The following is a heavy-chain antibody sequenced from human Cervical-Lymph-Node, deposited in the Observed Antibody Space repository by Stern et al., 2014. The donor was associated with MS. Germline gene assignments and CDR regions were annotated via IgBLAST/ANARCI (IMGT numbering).Heavy chain of an antibody. J-gene: IGHJ5*02. CDR1: GYTFTSYG. CDR3: ATADDYVWGWA. V-gene: IGHV1-18*01. CDR2: INSYSHT. Sequence: QVQLVQSGGEVKKPGASVKVSCKASGYTFTSYGISWVRQAPGQGLEWMGWINSYSHTKYALTLQGRVTMTTDTSTTTAYMELRSLRSDDTAMYYCATADDYVWGWAWGQGTLVTVSS. D-gene: IGHD3-16*01.